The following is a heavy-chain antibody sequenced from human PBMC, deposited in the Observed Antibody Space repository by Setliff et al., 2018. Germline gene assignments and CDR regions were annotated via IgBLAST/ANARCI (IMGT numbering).Heavy chain of an antibody. CDR2: IYSSGST. D-gene: IGHD3-22*01. Sequence: PSETLSLTCTVSGGSISSGSYYWSWIRQPAGKGLEWIGHIYSSGSTNYNPSLKSRVTISVDRSKNQFSLKLSSVTAADTAVYYCARGGYYYIRSYFDYWGQGTLGTV. V-gene: IGHV4-61*09. J-gene: IGHJ4*02. CDR3: ARGGYYYIRSYFDY. CDR1: GGSISSGSYY.